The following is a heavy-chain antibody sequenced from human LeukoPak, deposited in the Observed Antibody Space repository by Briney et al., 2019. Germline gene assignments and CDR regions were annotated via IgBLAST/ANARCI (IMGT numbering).Heavy chain of an antibody. Sequence: SVEVSCKASGGTFSSYAISWVRQAPGQGLEWVGGIIPIFGTANYAQKSQGRVTITADESTSTAYMELSSLRSEDTAVYYCARENAGGYYFSGFLDYWGQGTLVTVSS. V-gene: IGHV1-69*13. CDR3: ARENAGGYYFSGFLDY. CDR2: IIPIFGTA. J-gene: IGHJ4*02. CDR1: GGTFSSYA. D-gene: IGHD3-22*01.